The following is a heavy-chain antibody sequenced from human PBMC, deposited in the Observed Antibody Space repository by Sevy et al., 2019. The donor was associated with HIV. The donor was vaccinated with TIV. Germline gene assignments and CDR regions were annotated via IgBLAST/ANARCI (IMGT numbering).Heavy chain of an antibody. CDR1: GFTFDDYT. CDR3: AKDRAGIAAAGDYYGIDV. V-gene: IGHV3-43*01. Sequence: GGSLRLSCAASGFTFDDYTMHWVRQAPGKGLEWVSLISWDGGSTYYADSVKGRFTISRDNSKNSLYLQMNSLRTEDTALDYCAKDRAGIAAAGDYYGIDVWGQGTTVTVSS. J-gene: IGHJ6*02. D-gene: IGHD6-13*01. CDR2: ISWDGGST.